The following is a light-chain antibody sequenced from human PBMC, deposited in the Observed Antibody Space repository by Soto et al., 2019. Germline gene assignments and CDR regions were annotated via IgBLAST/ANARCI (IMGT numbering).Light chain of an antibody. CDR3: ATWDTDLGTGEVV. CDR1: RSNIGKNF. CDR2: DNS. J-gene: IGLJ2*01. Sequence: QAVVTRPPSLSAAPGQKVTISCSGARSNIGKNFVSWYQHLPGTAPKLLIYDNSQRPSGIPDRFSGSKSGTSATLGITGLQTGDEADYYCATWDTDLGTGEVVFGGGTKVTVL. V-gene: IGLV1-51*01.